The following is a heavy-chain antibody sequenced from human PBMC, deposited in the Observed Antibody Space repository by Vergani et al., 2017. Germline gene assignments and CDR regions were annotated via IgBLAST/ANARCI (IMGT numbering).Heavy chain of an antibody. CDR1: GFTFSSYS. Sequence: VQLVESGGGLVKPGGSLRLSCAASGFTFSSYSMNWVRQAPGKGLEWVSSISSSSSYIYYADSVKGRFTISRDNAKNSLYLQMNSLRAEDTAVYYCARDRDVWGVVGMDVWGQGTTVTVSS. V-gene: IGHV3-21*04. CDR2: ISSSSSYI. J-gene: IGHJ6*02. D-gene: IGHD3-16*01. CDR3: ARDRDVWGVVGMDV.